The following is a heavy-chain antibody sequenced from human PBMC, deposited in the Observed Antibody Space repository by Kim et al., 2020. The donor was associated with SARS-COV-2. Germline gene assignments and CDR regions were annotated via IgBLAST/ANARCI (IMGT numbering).Heavy chain of an antibody. J-gene: IGHJ6*02. CDR1: GGSISSSSYY. V-gene: IGHV4-39*01. CDR3: AVGDRYYYYGMDV. CDR2: IYYSGST. Sequence: SETLSLTCTVSGGSISSSSYYWGWIRQPPGMGLEWIGSIYYSGSTYSNPTLKSRVTISVDTPKNQFSLKLSSVTAADTAVYYCAVGDRYYYYGMDVWGQGTTVTVSS. D-gene: IGHD3-10*01.